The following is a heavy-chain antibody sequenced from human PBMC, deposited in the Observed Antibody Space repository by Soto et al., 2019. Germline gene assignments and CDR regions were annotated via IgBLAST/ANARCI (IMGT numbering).Heavy chain of an antibody. J-gene: IGHJ4*02. CDR2: IYYSGST. CDR3: ARGSGYSSSWSPFDY. V-gene: IGHV4-59*01. CDR1: GGSISSYY. Sequence: KASETLSLTCTVSGGSISSYYWSWIRQPPGKGLEWIGYIYYSGSTNYNPSLKSRVTISVDTSKNQFSLKLSSVTAADTAVYYCARGSGYSSSWSPFDYWGQGTLVTVSS. D-gene: IGHD6-13*01.